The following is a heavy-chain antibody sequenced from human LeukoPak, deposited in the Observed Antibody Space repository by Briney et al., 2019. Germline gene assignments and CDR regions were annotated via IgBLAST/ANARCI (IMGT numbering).Heavy chain of an antibody. V-gene: IGHV1-2*02. CDR2: INPNSGGT. Sequence: ASVRVSFKASGYTFTGYYMHWVRQAPGQGREWMGWINPNSGGTNYAQKFQGRVTMTRDTSISTAYMELSRLRSDDTAVYYCARGPPRYYDSSGYPDYWGQGTLVTVSS. CDR1: GYTFTGYY. CDR3: ARGPPRYYDSSGYPDY. J-gene: IGHJ4*02. D-gene: IGHD3-22*01.